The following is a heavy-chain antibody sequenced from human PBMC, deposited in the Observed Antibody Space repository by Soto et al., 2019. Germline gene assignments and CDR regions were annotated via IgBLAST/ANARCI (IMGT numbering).Heavy chain of an antibody. CDR2: IKSKTDGGTT. CDR1: GFTFSNAW. CDR3: TTGQAIPDNWNYGDY. Sequence: GGSLRLSCAASGFTFSNAWMSWVRQAPGKGLEWVGRIKSKTDGGTTDYAAPVKGRFTISRDDSKNTLYLQMNSLKTEDTAVYYCTTGQAIPDNWNYGDYWGQGTLVTVSS. J-gene: IGHJ4*02. D-gene: IGHD1-7*01. V-gene: IGHV3-15*01.